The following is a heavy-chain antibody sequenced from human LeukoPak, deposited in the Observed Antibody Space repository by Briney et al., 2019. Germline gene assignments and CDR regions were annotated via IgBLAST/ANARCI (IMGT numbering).Heavy chain of an antibody. V-gene: IGHV3-30*18. CDR3: AKDSGYNYPLYYFDF. CDR1: GFTFSSFG. J-gene: IGHJ4*02. Sequence: GRSLRLSCAASGFTFSSFGIHWVRQAPGKELEWVALISYDESSTFYADSVKGRFTISRDNSKNTLYLQMNSLRAEDTAVYYCAKDSGYNYPLYYFDFWGQGTLVTVSS. D-gene: IGHD5-12*01. CDR2: ISYDESST.